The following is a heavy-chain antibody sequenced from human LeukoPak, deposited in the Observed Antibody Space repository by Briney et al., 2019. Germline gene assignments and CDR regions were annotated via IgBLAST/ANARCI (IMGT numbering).Heavy chain of an antibody. Sequence: PGGSLRLSCAASGFTFSSYAMHWVRQAPGKGLEWVAVISYDGSNKYYADSVKGRFTISRDNAKNSLYLQMNSLRDEDTAVYYCARDNDNGLRLNYFDNWGQGTLVTVSS. V-gene: IGHV3-30-3*01. J-gene: IGHJ4*02. D-gene: IGHD5-12*01. CDR1: GFTFSSYA. CDR3: ARDNDNGLRLNYFDN. CDR2: ISYDGSNK.